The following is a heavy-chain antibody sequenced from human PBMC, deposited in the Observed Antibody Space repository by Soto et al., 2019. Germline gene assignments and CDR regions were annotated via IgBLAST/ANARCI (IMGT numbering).Heavy chain of an antibody. V-gene: IGHV3-23*01. J-gene: IGHJ4*02. Sequence: EVQLLESGGGLVQPGGSLRLSCAASGFTFNNYAMTWVRQAPGKGLEWVSTASDSGGDTFYADSVKGRFTISRDDSKNTLYLQMISLRAEDTAIYYCARRCSSSTCYKAYSSPDYWGQGTLVTVSS. CDR1: GFTFNNYA. CDR2: ASDSGGDT. D-gene: IGHD6-19*01. CDR3: ARRCSSSTCYKAYSSPDY.